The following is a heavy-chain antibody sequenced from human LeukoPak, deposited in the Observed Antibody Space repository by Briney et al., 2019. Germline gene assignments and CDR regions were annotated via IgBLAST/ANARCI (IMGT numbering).Heavy chain of an antibody. CDR3: ARDPRLSSGYSTGILWYFDL. J-gene: IGHJ2*01. CDR2: INPNGGST. V-gene: IGHV1-46*01. D-gene: IGHD3-22*01. Sequence: ASVKVSCKASGYTFTDYYMHWVRQAPGQGLEWMGTINPNGGSTSYAQKFQGRVTMTRDTSTSTVYMELSSLRSDDTAVYYCARDPRLSSGYSTGILWYFDLWGRGTLVTVSS. CDR1: GYTFTDYY.